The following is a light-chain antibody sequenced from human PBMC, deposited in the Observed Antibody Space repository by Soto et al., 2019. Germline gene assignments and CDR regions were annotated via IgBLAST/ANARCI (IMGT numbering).Light chain of an antibody. V-gene: IGLV2-14*01. Sequence: QSALAQPASVSGSPGQSITISCTGSSSDVGGYKYVSWYQHHPGKVPKLIIFGVSNRPSGVSNRFSGSKSGNTASLTISGLQAEDEADYYCVSYTSSITVFGGGTKVTVL. J-gene: IGLJ2*01. CDR1: SSDVGGYKY. CDR2: GVS. CDR3: VSYTSSITV.